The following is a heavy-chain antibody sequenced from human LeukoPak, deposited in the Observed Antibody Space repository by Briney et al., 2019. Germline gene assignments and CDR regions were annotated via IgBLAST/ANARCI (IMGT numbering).Heavy chain of an antibody. CDR3: ARAIVYDSSGNQLYFDY. CDR2: INPNSGGT. Sequence: ASVKVSCKASGYTFTGYYMHWVRQAPGQGLEWMGWINPNSGGTNYAQKFQGRVTMTRDTSISTAYMELSRLRSDDTAVYYCARAIVYDSSGNQLYFDYWGQGTLVTVSS. D-gene: IGHD3-22*01. V-gene: IGHV1-2*02. CDR1: GYTFTGYY. J-gene: IGHJ4*02.